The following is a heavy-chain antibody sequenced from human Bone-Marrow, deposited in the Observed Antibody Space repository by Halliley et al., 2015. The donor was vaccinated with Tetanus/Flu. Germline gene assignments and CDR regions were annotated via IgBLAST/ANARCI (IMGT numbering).Heavy chain of an antibody. D-gene: IGHD6-19*01. V-gene: IGHV4-59*01. Sequence: TLSLTCTVSGGSISSDYWSWIRQPPGTGLEWIGYIYYSGSTDYNSSLKSRVTISLDTSKHQFSLKVRSVTAADTAVYYCARAGSSGWLDSWGQGALVTVSS. CDR1: GGSISSDY. CDR2: IYYSGST. J-gene: IGHJ4*02. CDR3: ARAGSSGWLDS.